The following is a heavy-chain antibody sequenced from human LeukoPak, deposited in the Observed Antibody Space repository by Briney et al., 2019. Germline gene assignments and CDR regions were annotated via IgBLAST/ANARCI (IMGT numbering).Heavy chain of an antibody. CDR3: AKDSRVIPYSSNQALGDAFDI. Sequence: PGGSLRLSCAASGFTFDDYGMNWVRQAPGKGLEWVSGINWNGGSTGYADSVKGRFTISRDNAKNSLYLQMNSLRAEDTAVYYCAKDSRVIPYSSNQALGDAFDIWGQGTMVTVSS. CDR1: GFTFDDYG. D-gene: IGHD6-13*01. CDR2: INWNGGST. V-gene: IGHV3-20*04. J-gene: IGHJ3*02.